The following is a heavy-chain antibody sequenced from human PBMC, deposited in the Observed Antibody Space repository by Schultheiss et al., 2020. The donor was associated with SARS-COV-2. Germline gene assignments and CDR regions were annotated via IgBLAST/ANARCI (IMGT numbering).Heavy chain of an antibody. D-gene: IGHD2-2*01. CDR2: INHSGST. CDR1: GGSVTNYY. CDR3: ARDGSVPDYYYYFMDV. V-gene: IGHV4-34*01. Sequence: SQTLSLTCAVYGGSVTNYYWNWIRQPPGRVLEWIGEINHSGSTNYSPSLKRRVTISVDTSKNQFSLKLRSVTVADTAVYYCARDGSVPDYYYYFMDVWGKGTXVTVSS. J-gene: IGHJ6*03.